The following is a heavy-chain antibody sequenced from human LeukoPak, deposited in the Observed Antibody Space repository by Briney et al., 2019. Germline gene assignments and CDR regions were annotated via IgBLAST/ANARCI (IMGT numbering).Heavy chain of an antibody. CDR1: EFTFSSYW. Sequence: GGSLRLSCAVSEFTFSSYWMSWVRQAPGKGLEWVANIKQDGSEKYYVDSVKGRFTISRDNAKNSLYLQMNSLRAEDSAVYYCARVGGDYKFDYWGQGTLVTVSS. D-gene: IGHD4-17*01. CDR2: IKQDGSEK. J-gene: IGHJ4*02. CDR3: ARVGGDYKFDY. V-gene: IGHV3-7*01.